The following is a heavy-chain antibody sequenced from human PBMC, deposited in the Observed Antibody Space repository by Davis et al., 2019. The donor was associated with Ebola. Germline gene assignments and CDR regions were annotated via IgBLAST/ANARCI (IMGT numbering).Heavy chain of an antibody. V-gene: IGHV4-34*01. D-gene: IGHD3-16*01. CDR3: ARVRVEIMIQGIMGGGGEHDY. CDR2: INHSGRT. J-gene: IGHJ4*02. CDR1: GGSLSGYY. Sequence: SQTLSLTCAVSGGSLSGYYWSWIRQPPGKGLEWIGEINHSGRTMYNPSLKSRVTISVDPSKNQFSLKLTSVTAADTAVYYCARVRVEIMIQGIMGGGGEHDYWGQGTLVTVSS.